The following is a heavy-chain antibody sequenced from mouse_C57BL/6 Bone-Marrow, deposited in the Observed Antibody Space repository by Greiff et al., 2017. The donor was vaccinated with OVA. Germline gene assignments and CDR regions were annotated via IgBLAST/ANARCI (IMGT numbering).Heavy chain of an antibody. CDR3: GRWDSAFAY. CDR1: GYTFTSYW. Sequence: QVQLQQPGAELVKPGASVKMSCKASGYTFTSYWITWVKQSPGQGLEWIGDIYPGSGSTNYNEKFKSKATLPVDTSSSTASMQLSSLSAVDSAVYYCGRWDSAFAYWGQGTRVTVSA. J-gene: IGHJ3*01. V-gene: IGHV1-55*01. D-gene: IGHD2-12*01. CDR2: IYPGSGST.